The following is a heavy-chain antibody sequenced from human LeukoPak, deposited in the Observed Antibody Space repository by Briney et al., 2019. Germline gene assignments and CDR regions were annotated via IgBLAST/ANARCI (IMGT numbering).Heavy chain of an antibody. Sequence: PSETLSLTCTVSGGSISSSSYYWGWIRQPPGKGLEWIGSIYYSGSTYYNPSLKSRVTISVDTSKNQFSLKLSSVTAADTAVYYCARIDGLIAAAGDWGQGTLVTVSS. V-gene: IGHV4-39*07. CDR2: IYYSGST. D-gene: IGHD6-13*01. CDR3: ARIDGLIAAAGD. CDR1: GGSISSSSYY. J-gene: IGHJ4*02.